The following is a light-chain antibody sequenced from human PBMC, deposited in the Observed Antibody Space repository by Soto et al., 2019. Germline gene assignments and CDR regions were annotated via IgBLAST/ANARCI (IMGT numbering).Light chain of an antibody. V-gene: IGLV2-23*02. CDR2: EVT. Sequence: QSALTQPASVSGSPGQSITIPCTGTSSDVGSYNLVSWYQQHPDKAPRLMISEVTKRPSGVSDRFSGSKSGNTASLTISGLQAEDEADYYCCSYADSSTLVFGGGTKLTVL. CDR3: CSYADSSTLV. CDR1: SSDVGSYNL. J-gene: IGLJ3*02.